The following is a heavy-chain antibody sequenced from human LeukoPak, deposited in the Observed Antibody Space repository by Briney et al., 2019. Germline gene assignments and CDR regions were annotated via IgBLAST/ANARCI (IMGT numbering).Heavy chain of an antibody. CDR1: GFTFSDYY. J-gene: IGHJ4*02. D-gene: IGHD6-19*01. CDR3: ARAGSARSRDY. Sequence: PGGSLRLSCAASGFTFSDYYMSWIRQAPGRGLEWVSYISSSSYTNYADSVKGRFTISRDNANTSLFLQMNSLRADDTAVYYCARAGSARSRDYWGQGTLVIVSS. CDR2: ISSSSYT. V-gene: IGHV3-11*05.